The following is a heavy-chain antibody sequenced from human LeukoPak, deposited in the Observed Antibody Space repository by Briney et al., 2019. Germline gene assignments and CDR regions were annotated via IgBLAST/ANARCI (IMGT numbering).Heavy chain of an antibody. CDR1: GGSISSGGYY. CDR2: IYYSGST. CDR3: ARQYYYDSSGHSDYFDY. Sequence: SETLSLTCTVSGGSISSGGYYWSWIRQHPGTGLEWIGYIYYSGSTYYNPSLKSRVTISVDTSKNQFSLKLSSVTAADTAVYYCARQYYYDSSGHSDYFDYWGQGTLVTVSS. D-gene: IGHD3-22*01. J-gene: IGHJ4*02. V-gene: IGHV4-31*03.